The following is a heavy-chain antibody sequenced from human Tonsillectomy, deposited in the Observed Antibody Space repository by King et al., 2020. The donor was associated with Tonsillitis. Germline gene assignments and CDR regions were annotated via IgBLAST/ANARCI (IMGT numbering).Heavy chain of an antibody. Sequence: VQLVESGGGLVQPGGSLRLSCAASGFTFSSYAMSWVRQAPGKGLEWVSAISGSGGSTYYADSVKCRFTISRANSKNTLYLQMNSLRAEDTAVYYCAKDRRIVVVNSLTWGFDIWGQETMVTVSS. CDR2: ISGSGGST. J-gene: IGHJ3*02. D-gene: IGHD2-21*01. CDR3: AKDRRIVVVNSLTWGFDI. CDR1: GFTFSSYA. V-gene: IGHV3-23*04.